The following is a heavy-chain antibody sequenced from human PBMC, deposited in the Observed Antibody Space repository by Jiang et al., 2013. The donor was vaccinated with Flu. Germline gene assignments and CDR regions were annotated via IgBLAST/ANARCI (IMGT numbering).Heavy chain of an antibody. Sequence: KPTQTLTLTCTFSGFSLSTSGMCVSWIRQPPGKALEWLARIDWDDDKYYSTSLKTRLTISKDTSKNQVVLTMTNMDPVDTATYYCARISVVEGGQSFDYWGQGTLVTVSS. CDR1: GFSLSTSGMC. D-gene: IGHD2-2*01. CDR3: ARISVVEGGQSFDY. V-gene: IGHV2-70*11. CDR2: IDWDDDK. J-gene: IGHJ4*02.